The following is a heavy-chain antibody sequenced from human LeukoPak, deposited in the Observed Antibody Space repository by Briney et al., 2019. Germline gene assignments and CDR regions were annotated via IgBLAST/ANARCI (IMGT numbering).Heavy chain of an antibody. Sequence: ASVKVSCKASGYTFTSYGISWVRQAPGQGLEWMGWINPNSGGTNYAQKFQGRVTMTRDTSISTAYMELSRLRSDDTAVYYCAREQKKYQLLLSPGWFDPWGQGTLVTVSS. D-gene: IGHD2-2*01. CDR3: AREQKKYQLLLSPGWFDP. CDR2: INPNSGGT. CDR1: GYTFTSYG. V-gene: IGHV1-2*02. J-gene: IGHJ5*02.